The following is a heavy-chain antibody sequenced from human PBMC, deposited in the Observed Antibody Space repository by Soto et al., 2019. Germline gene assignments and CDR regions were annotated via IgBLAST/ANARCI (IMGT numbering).Heavy chain of an antibody. V-gene: IGHV3-53*04. J-gene: IGHJ5*02. CDR1: GFTVSSNY. CDR3: PRVVGHGWFDP. Sequence: EVQLVESGGGLVQPGGSLRLSCAASGFTVSSNYMSWVRQAPGKGLEWVSDIYSVARTYYADSLKGRFTIPRHNSKNTLYLQMNSLRAEDTAVYYCPRVVGHGWFDPWGQVTLVTVAS. CDR2: IYSVART.